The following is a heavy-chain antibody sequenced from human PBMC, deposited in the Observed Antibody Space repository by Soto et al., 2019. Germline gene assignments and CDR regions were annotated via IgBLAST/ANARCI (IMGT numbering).Heavy chain of an antibody. CDR3: ARGAIAAAGTAGYFQH. V-gene: IGHV4-34*01. J-gene: IGHJ1*01. D-gene: IGHD6-13*01. Sequence: PSETLSLTCAVYGGSFIGYYWSWIRQPPGKGLEWIGEINHSGSTNYNPSLKSRVTISVDTSKNQFSLKVSSVTAADTAVYYCARGAIAAAGTAGYFQHWGQGTPVTVSS. CDR2: INHSGST. CDR1: GGSFIGYY.